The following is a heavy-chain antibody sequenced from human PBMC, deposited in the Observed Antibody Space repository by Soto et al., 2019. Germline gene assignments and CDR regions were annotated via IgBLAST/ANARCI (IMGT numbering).Heavy chain of an antibody. CDR2: IWYDGSNK. Sequence: GGSLRLSCAASGFTFSSYGMHWVRQAPGKGLEWVAVIWYDGSNKYYADSVKGRFTISRDNSKNTLYLQMNSLRAEDTAVYYCARDLRADGQGGTAMVTHWFDPWGQGTLVTVSS. J-gene: IGHJ5*02. V-gene: IGHV3-33*01. D-gene: IGHD5-18*01. CDR1: GFTFSSYG. CDR3: ARDLRADGQGGTAMVTHWFDP.